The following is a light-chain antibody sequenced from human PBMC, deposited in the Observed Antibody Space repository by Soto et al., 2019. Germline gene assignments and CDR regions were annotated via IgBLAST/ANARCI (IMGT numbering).Light chain of an antibody. CDR2: AAS. CDR3: QKYNSAPLT. CDR1: QGISNY. Sequence: DIQMTQSPSSLSASVGDRVTITCRASQGISNYVSWYQQKPGKVPKLLIYAASTLQSGVPSRFSGSGSGTDFTITISSLQHEDVATYYCQKYNSAPLTFGPGTKVDIK. J-gene: IGKJ3*01. V-gene: IGKV1-27*01.